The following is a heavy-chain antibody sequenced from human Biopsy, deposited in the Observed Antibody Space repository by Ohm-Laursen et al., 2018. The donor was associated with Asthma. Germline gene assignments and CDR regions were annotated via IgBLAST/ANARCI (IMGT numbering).Heavy chain of an antibody. Sequence: PSETLSLTCRVSGGYTGSSDHHWAWIRQAPGKGLEWIGFVFWSGSTHYSRSLERRFSISIDTATNEFSMKLWSVTPADTAVYFCARVVSYGDIYFGIDVWGPGNTVVVS. J-gene: IGHJ6*02. V-gene: IGHV4-30-4*01. D-gene: IGHD4-17*01. CDR2: VFWSGST. CDR3: ARVVSYGDIYFGIDV. CDR1: GGYTGSSDHH.